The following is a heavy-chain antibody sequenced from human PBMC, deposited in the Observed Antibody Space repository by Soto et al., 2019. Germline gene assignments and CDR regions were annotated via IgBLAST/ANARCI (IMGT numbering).Heavy chain of an antibody. CDR2: IIPIFGTA. CDR3: ARDFIPYYDILTGYSTVGSYYYYYGMDV. CDR1: GGTFSSYA. Sequence: QVQLVQSGAEVKKPGSSVKVSCKASGGTFSSYAISWVRQAPGQGPEWMGGIIPIFGTANYAQKFQGRVTNTADESTSTAYMELSSLRSEDTAVYYCARDFIPYYDILTGYSTVGSYYYYYGMDVWGQGTTVTVSS. D-gene: IGHD3-9*01. J-gene: IGHJ6*02. V-gene: IGHV1-69*01.